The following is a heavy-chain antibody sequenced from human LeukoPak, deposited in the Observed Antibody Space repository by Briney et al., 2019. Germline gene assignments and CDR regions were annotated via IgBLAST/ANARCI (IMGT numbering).Heavy chain of an antibody. D-gene: IGHD6-13*01. CDR3: ARDKGAAAGTRDQTLFDY. J-gene: IGHJ4*02. Sequence: GASVKVSCKASGYTFTSYYMHWVRRAPGQGLEWMGIINPSGGSTSYAQKFQGRVTMTRDTSTSTVYMELSSLRSEDTAVYYCARDKGAAAGTRDQTLFDYWGQGTLVTVSS. CDR1: GYTFTSYY. V-gene: IGHV1-46*01. CDR2: INPSGGST.